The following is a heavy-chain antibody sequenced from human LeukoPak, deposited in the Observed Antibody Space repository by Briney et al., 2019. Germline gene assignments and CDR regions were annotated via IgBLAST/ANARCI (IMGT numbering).Heavy chain of an antibody. D-gene: IGHD6-6*01. J-gene: IGHJ6*03. CDR3: ARRGYSSSSWGYYYYYMDV. V-gene: IGHV1-69*05. CDR1: GGTFSSYA. Sequence: SVKVSCKASGGTFSSYAISWVRQAPGQGLEWMGGIIPIFGTANYAQKFQGRVTITTDESTSTAYMELSSLRSEDTAVYYCARRGYSSSSWGYYYYYMDVWGKGTTVTVSS. CDR2: IIPIFGTA.